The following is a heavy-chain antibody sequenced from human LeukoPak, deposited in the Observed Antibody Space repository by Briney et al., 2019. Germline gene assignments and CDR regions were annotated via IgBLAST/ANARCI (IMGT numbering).Heavy chain of an antibody. D-gene: IGHD3-3*01. CDR2: ISSSSSYI. CDR1: GFTFSSYS. J-gene: IGHJ4*02. V-gene: IGHV3-21*01. CDR3: ARDSGPYVLRFLEWLPSYYFDY. Sequence: GGSLRLSCAASGFTFSSYSMNWVRQAPGKGLEWASSISSSSSYIYYADSVKGRFTISRDNAKNSLYLQMNSLRAEDTAVYYCARDSGPYVLRFLEWLPSYYFDYWGQGTLVTVSS.